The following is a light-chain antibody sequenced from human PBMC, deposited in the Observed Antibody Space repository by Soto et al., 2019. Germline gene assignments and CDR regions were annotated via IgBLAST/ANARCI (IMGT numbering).Light chain of an antibody. V-gene: IGKV3-15*01. J-gene: IGKJ1*01. CDR2: GAS. CDR1: QSVSSK. CDR3: QQYNNWPGT. Sequence: IVLTQSPGTLSVSPGERATLSCRASQSVSSKLAWYQQKPGQAPRLLFYGASTGSTGIPARFSGSGSETEFTLSISSLQSEDFAVSYCQQYNNWPGTFGQGTKV.